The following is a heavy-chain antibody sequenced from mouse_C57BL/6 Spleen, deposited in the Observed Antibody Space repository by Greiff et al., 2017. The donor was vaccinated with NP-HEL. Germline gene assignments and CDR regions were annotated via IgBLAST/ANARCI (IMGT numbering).Heavy chain of an antibody. V-gene: IGHV1-22*01. CDR2: INPNNGGS. Sequence: VQLQQSGPELVKPGASVKMSCKASGYTFTDYNMHWVKQSHGKSLEWIGYINPNNGGSSYTQKFKGKATLTVNKSSSTAYMELRSLTSEESAVYYCAREGGDGYYVGYWGQGTTLTVSS. J-gene: IGHJ2*01. CDR1: GYTFTDYN. CDR3: AREGGDGYYVGY. D-gene: IGHD2-3*01.